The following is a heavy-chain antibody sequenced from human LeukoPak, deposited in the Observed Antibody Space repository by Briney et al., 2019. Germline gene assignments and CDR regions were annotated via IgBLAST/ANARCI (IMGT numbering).Heavy chain of an antibody. CDR3: ARDSSSWNLYYYGMDV. V-gene: IGHV4-30-2*01. J-gene: IGHJ6*02. Sequence: PSQTLSLTCTVSGGSISSGGYYWSWIRQPPGKGLEWIGYIYHSGSTYYNPSLKSRVTISVDRSKNQFSLKLSSVTAADTAVYYCARDSSSWNLYYYGMDVWGQGTTVTVSS. D-gene: IGHD6-13*01. CDR2: IYHSGST. CDR1: GGSISSGGYY.